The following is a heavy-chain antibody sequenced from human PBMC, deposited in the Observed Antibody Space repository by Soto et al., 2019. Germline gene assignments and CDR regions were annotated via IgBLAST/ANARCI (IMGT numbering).Heavy chain of an antibody. CDR3: ARVAITYYYGSGSYYGRAGWFVP. V-gene: IGHV4-34*01. D-gene: IGHD3-10*01. CDR2: INHSGST. Sequence: QVQLQQWGAGLLKPSETLSLTCAVYGGSFSGYYWSWIRQPPGKGLEWIGEINHSGSTNYNPSLKSRVTISVDTSKNQFSLKLSSVTAADTAVYYCARVAITYYYGSGSYYGRAGWFVPWGQGTLVTVSS. J-gene: IGHJ5*02. CDR1: GGSFSGYY.